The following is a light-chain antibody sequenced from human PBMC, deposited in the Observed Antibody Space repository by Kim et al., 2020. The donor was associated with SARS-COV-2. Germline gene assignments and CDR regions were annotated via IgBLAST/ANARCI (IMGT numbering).Light chain of an antibody. CDR2: GTS. CDR1: QSISSTY. J-gene: IGKJ1*01. Sequence: SPGERATLSCSASQSISSTYLAWYQQRPGQAPRLLIYGTSNRATGIPDRFSGSGSGTDFTLTITRLEPEDIAVYYCLQYNHSTRTFGQGTKVDIK. V-gene: IGKV3-20*01. CDR3: LQYNHSTRT.